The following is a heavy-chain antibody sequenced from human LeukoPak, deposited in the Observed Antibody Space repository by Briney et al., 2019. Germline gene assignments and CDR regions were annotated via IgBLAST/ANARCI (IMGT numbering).Heavy chain of an antibody. CDR3: ARMYSGSYRDY. V-gene: IGHV3-7*01. J-gene: IGHJ4*02. CDR2: IKQDGTEK. Sequence: GESLRLSCAASGFTFTTYWMSWVRQAPGKGLEWVANIKQDGTEKYYVDSVKGRFTISRDNAKNSLYLQMNSLRAEDTAVYYCARMYSGSYRDYWGQGTLVTVSS. CDR1: GFTFTTYW. D-gene: IGHD1-26*01.